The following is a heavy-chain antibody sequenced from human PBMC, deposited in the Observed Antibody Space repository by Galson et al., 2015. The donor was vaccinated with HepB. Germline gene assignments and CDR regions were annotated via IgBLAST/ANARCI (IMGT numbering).Heavy chain of an antibody. Sequence: SVKVSCKASGGTFSSYTISWVRQAPGQGLEWMGRIIPILGIANYAQKFQGRVTITADKSTSTAYMELSSLRSEDTAVYYCARGLSDRSHYTDYWGQGTLSPSPQ. CDR3: ARGLSDRSHYTDY. CDR2: IIPILGIA. J-gene: IGHJ4*02. CDR1: GGTFSSYT. D-gene: IGHD2-15*01. V-gene: IGHV1-69*02.